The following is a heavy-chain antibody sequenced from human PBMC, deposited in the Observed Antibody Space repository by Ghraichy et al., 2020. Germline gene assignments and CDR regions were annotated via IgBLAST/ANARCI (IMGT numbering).Heavy chain of an antibody. J-gene: IGHJ3*02. CDR3: TRYNDQGAFDI. CDR2: TYHRSKWFN. V-gene: IGHV6-1*01. CDR1: GDSVSSNSAG. D-gene: IGHD5-24*01. Sequence: SQTLSPTCAISGDSVSSNSAGWNWIRQSPSRGLEWLGRTYHRSKWFNDYAPSVKSRTTINPDTSKNLFSLQLSSVTPEDTAVYYCTRYNDQGAFDIWSQGTMVTVSS.